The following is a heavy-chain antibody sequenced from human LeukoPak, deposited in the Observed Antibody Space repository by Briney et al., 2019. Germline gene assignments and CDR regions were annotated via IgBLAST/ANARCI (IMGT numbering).Heavy chain of an antibody. D-gene: IGHD3-3*01. CDR3: AKGPAGLRFLEWSTWFDP. CDR2: ISGSGGST. V-gene: IGHV3-23*01. Sequence: PGGSLRLSCAASGFTFSSYAMSWVRQAPGKGLEWVSAISGSGGSTYYADSVKGRFTISRDNSKNTLYLQMNSLRAEDTAVYYCAKGPAGLRFLEWSTWFDPWGQGTLVTVSS. J-gene: IGHJ5*02. CDR1: GFTFSSYA.